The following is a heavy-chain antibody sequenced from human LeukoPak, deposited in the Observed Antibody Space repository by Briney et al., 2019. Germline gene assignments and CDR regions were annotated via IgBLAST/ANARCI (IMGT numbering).Heavy chain of an antibody. V-gene: IGHV3-66*01. CDR1: GFTVSSNY. J-gene: IGHJ6*02. CDR2: IYSGGST. CDR3: ARDVYSSSWYYYYYGMDV. Sequence: GGSLRLSCAASGFTVSSNYMSWVRQAPGKGLEWVSVIYSGGSTYYADSVKGRFTISRDNSKNTLYLQINSLRAEDTAVYYCARDVYSSSWYYYYYGMDVWGQGTTVTVSS. D-gene: IGHD6-13*01.